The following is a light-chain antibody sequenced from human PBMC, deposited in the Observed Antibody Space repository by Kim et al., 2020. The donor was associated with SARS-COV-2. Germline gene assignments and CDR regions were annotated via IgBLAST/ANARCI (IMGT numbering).Light chain of an antibody. CDR1: SSNIVAGYV. J-gene: IGLJ2*01. CDR3: QSYDNSLNIKV. CDR2: TNT. V-gene: IGLV1-40*01. Sequence: GTISCPGRSSNIVAGYVVNWYQQLPGNAPKLLISTNTHRPSGVPDRFSGSKSGTSASLAITGLQAEDEADYYCQSYDNSLNIKVFGGGTQLTVL.